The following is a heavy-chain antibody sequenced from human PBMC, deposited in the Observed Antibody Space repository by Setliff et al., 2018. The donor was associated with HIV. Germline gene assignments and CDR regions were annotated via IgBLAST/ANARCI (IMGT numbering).Heavy chain of an antibody. V-gene: IGHV5-51*01. CDR2: IYPENSDA. J-gene: IGHJ3*02. CDR3: ARLSQRIRIFGVINRGEEFDI. D-gene: IGHD3-3*01. CDR1: GYGFPNNW. Sequence: GESLKISCKGSGYGFPNNWIGWVRQMSGKGLEWMGFIYPENSDARYSPSFEGQVSISADNSNTTAYLQWSSLKASDTAMYFCARLSQRIRIFGVINRGEEFDIWGQGTMVTVSS.